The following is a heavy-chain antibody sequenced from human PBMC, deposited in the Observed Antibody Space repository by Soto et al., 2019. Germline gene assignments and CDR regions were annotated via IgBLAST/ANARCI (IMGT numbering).Heavy chain of an antibody. V-gene: IGHV3-30*18. J-gene: IGHJ6*02. Sequence: QVQLVESGGGVVKPGRSLRLSCAASGFTFSSYGMHWVRQAPGKGLEGVAVISYDGRNKYYADAVKGRCPITRDNSKNTLYLQMSSLRAEDTAVYYCVKDGSSGWPYFYDMDVWAKGPRSPSP. CDR1: GFTFSSYG. CDR2: ISYDGRNK. CDR3: VKDGSSGWPYFYDMDV. D-gene: IGHD6-19*01.